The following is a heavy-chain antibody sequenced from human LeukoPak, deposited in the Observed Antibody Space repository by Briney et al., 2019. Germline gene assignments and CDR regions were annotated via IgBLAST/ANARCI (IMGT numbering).Heavy chain of an antibody. CDR2: IYTSGST. J-gene: IGHJ4*02. V-gene: IGHV4-4*07. D-gene: IGHD6-19*01. CDR3: ARVSSAGIRDY. CDR1: GGSFSGYY. Sequence: SETLSLTCTVSGGSFSGYYWSWIRQPAGKGLEWIGRIYTSGSTNYNPSLKSRVTMSVDTSKNQFSLKLSSVTAADTAVYYCARVSSAGIRDYWGQGTLVTVSS.